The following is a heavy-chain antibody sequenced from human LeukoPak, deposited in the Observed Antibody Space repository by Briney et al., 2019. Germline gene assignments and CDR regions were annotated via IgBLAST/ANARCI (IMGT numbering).Heavy chain of an antibody. V-gene: IGHV5-51*01. Sequence: GASLKISCEASGPSFTNHWLGWVRQLPGKGLEWMEIINLGDSETQYSPSFQGQVTISLDKSINTAYLQWRSLKASDTAMYYCARRPYSGSPNWFDPWGQGTLVTVSS. J-gene: IGHJ5*02. CDR2: INLGDSET. D-gene: IGHD1-26*01. CDR3: ARRPYSGSPNWFDP. CDR1: GPSFTNHW.